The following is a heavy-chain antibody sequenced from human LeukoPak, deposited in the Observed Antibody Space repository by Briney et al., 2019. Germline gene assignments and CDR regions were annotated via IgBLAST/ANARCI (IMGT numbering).Heavy chain of an antibody. CDR3: ARGGATEMATIATFDY. J-gene: IGHJ4*02. CDR1: GGTFSSYA. Sequence: GASVKVSCKASGGTFSSYAISWVRQAPGQGLEWMGRIIPILGIANYAQKFQGRVTITADKSTSTAYMELSSLRSEDTAVYYCARGGATEMATIATFDYWGQGTLVTVSS. CDR2: IIPILGIA. V-gene: IGHV1-69*04. D-gene: IGHD5-12*01.